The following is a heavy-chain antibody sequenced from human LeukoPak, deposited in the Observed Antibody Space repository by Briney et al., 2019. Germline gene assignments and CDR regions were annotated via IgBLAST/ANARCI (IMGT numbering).Heavy chain of an antibody. CDR3: ARVFSVRSRYSYYYYYYYMDV. CDR2: ISAYNGNT. V-gene: IGHV1-18*01. Sequence: ASVKVSCKASGYTFSNYGISWVRQAPGQGLEWMGWISAYNGNTKYAQKFQGRVTLTTDTSTSTAYMELRSLRSDDTAVYYCARVFSVRSRYSYYYYYYYMDVWGKGTTVTIS. CDR1: GYTFSNYG. J-gene: IGHJ6*03. D-gene: IGHD6-13*01.